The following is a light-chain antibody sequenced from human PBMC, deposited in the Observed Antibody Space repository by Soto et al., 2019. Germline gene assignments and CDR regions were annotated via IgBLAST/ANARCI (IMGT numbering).Light chain of an antibody. V-gene: IGLV1-40*01. Sequence: QSVLTQPPSVSGAPGQRVTISCTGSSSNIGAGYDVHWYQQVPGTAPKLLIYGNNNRPSGVPDRFSGSKSGTSASLAIAGLQAEDDADYYCQSDDSSLRVFGTGTKLTVL. CDR2: GNN. J-gene: IGLJ1*01. CDR3: QSDDSSLRV. CDR1: SSNIGAGYD.